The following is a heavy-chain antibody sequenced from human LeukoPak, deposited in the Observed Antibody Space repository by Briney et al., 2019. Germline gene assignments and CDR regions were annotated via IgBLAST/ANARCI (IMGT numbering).Heavy chain of an antibody. CDR1: GYSISSGYY. Sequence: SSETLSLTCTVSGYSISSGYYWGWIRPPPGKGLEWIGSIYHSGSTYYNPSLKSRVTISVDTSKNQFSLKLSSVTAADTAVYYCARDLPYSYGPFDYWGQGTLVTVSS. J-gene: IGHJ4*02. CDR3: ARDLPYSYGPFDY. D-gene: IGHD5-18*01. CDR2: IYHSGST. V-gene: IGHV4-38-2*02.